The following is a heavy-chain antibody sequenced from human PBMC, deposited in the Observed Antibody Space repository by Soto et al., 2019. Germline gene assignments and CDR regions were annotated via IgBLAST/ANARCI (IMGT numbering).Heavy chain of an antibody. CDR3: ARGGDCISTSCYVGWFDP. CDR1: GGTFSSYA. J-gene: IGHJ5*02. Sequence: QVQLVQSGAEVKKPGSSVKVSCKASGGTFSSYAISWVRQAPGQGLEWMGGIIPIFGTANYAQKFQGRVTMTADESTSTAYRELSSLRSEDTAVYYCARGGDCISTSCYVGWFDPWGQGTLVTVSS. CDR2: IIPIFGTA. V-gene: IGHV1-69*12. D-gene: IGHD2-2*01.